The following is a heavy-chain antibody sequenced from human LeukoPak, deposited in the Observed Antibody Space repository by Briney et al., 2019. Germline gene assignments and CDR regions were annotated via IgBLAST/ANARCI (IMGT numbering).Heavy chain of an antibody. CDR1: GYTFTSYG. J-gene: IGHJ6*03. D-gene: IGHD4-23*01. V-gene: IGHV1-18*01. CDR3: AREGGYSTRGAYYYYYYMDV. Sequence: ASVKVSCKASGYTFTSYGISWVRQAPGQGLEWMGWISAYNGNTNYAQKLQGRVTMTTGTSTSTAYMGLRSLSSDDTAVYYCAREGGYSTRGAYYYYYYMDVWGKGTTVTISS. CDR2: ISAYNGNT.